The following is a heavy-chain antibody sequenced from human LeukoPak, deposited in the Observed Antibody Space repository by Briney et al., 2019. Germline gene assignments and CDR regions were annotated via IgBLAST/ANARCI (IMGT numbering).Heavy chain of an antibody. D-gene: IGHD4/OR15-4a*01. CDR2: ISSSGLTI. V-gene: IGHV3-48*04. J-gene: IGHJ4*02. CDR1: GFTFSTYT. CDR3: ARDFDYGDYIDF. Sequence: GGSLRLSCVASGFTFSTYTFNWVRQAPGKGLEWLSYISSSGLTIFYADSVKGRFTISRDNTKNAIYLDMTNLRAEDTAVYYCARDFDYGDYIDFWGQGTLVAVSS.